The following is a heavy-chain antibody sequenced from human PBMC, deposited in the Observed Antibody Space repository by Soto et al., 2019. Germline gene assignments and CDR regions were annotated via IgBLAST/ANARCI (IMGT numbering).Heavy chain of an antibody. CDR3: TRPYSSDWYGMPFDN. CDR1: GFTFGDYA. V-gene: IGHV3-49*04. J-gene: IGHJ4*02. D-gene: IGHD6-19*01. Sequence: SLRLSCTASGFTFGDYAMSWVRLAPGKXLEWVGFIRSKANGGATEYAASVRGRFYISRDDSKSVAYLQMNSLKTEDTAVYYCTRPYSSDWYGMPFDNWGQGTLVTVSS. CDR2: IRSKANGGAT.